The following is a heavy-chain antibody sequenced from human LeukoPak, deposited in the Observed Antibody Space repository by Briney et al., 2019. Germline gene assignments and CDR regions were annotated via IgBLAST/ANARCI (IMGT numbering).Heavy chain of an antibody. J-gene: IGHJ4*02. CDR2: ISSSSSYI. V-gene: IGHV3-21*01. D-gene: IGHD4-11*01. Sequence: GGSLRLSCAASGFTFSSYSMNWVRQAPGKGLEWVSSISSSSSYIYYADSVKGRFTISRDNTKNSLYLQMNSLRAEDTAVYYCARDTPWATVNFDYWGQGTLVTVSS. CDR1: GFTFSSYS. CDR3: ARDTPWATVNFDY.